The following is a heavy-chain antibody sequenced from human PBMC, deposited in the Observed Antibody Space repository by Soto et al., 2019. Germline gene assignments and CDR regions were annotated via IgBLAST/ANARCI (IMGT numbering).Heavy chain of an antibody. V-gene: IGHV1-46*01. Sequence: ASVKVSCKASGYTFTSYYMHWVRQAPGQGLEWMGIINPSGGSTSYAQKFQGRVTMTRDTSTSTVYMELRSLRSDDTAVYYCARVDRSDSYDSSGYYPIYYFEYWGQGTLVTVSS. D-gene: IGHD3-22*01. CDR1: GYTFTSYY. J-gene: IGHJ4*02. CDR3: ARVDRSDSYDSSGYYPIYYFEY. CDR2: INPSGGST.